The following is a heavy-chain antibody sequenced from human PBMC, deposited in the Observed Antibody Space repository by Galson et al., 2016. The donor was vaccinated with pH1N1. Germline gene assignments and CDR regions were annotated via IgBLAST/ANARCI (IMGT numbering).Heavy chain of an antibody. CDR1: WDSVSSNSST. D-gene: IGHD3-3*01. Sequence: CAISWDSVSSNSSTWNWIRQSPSRGLEWLGRTYYMSKWYNDYAESVKSGIIISPDTSKNQLSLQLNFVTPADTAVYYCARGVIDYDFWSGYQDHAAFDIWGQGTMVIVSS. J-gene: IGHJ3*02. V-gene: IGHV6-1*01. CDR2: TYYMSKWYN. CDR3: ARGVIDYDFWSGYQDHAAFDI.